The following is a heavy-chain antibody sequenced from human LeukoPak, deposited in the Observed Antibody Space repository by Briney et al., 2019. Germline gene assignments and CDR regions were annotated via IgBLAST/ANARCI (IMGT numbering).Heavy chain of an antibody. CDR2: INSDGSST. D-gene: IGHD3-9*01. CDR3: ARGVGYYDILTGYFFDP. CDR1: GFTFSSYW. J-gene: IGHJ5*02. Sequence: GGSLRLSCAASGFTFSSYWMHWVRQAPRKGLVWVSRINSDGSSTSYADSVKGRFTISRDNAKNTLYLQMNSLRAEDTAVYYCARGVGYYDILTGYFFDPWGQGTLVTVSS. V-gene: IGHV3-74*01.